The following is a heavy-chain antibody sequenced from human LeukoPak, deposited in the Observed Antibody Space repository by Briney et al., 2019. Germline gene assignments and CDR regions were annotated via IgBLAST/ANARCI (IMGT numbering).Heavy chain of an antibody. CDR3: ARGSGIAVAGTEDYYMDV. Sequence: SVKVSCKASGGTFSSYAISWVRQAPGQGLEWMGGIIPIVGTANYAQKFQGRVTITTDESTSTAYMELSSLRSEDTAVYYCARGSGIAVAGTEDYYMDVWGKGTTVTVSS. J-gene: IGHJ6*03. D-gene: IGHD6-19*01. CDR2: IIPIVGTA. V-gene: IGHV1-69*05. CDR1: GGTFSSYA.